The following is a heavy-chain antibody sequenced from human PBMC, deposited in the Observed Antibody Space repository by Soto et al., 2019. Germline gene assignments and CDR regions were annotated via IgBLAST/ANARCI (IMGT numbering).Heavy chain of an antibody. CDR3: ASLPQDIVLVPAAIEDNNWFDP. J-gene: IGHJ5*02. V-gene: IGHV4-39*01. Sequence: PSETLSLTCTVSGGSISSSSYYWGWIRHPPGKGLEWIGSIYYSGSTYYNPSLKSRVTISVDTSKNQFSLKLSSVTAADTAVYYCASLPQDIVLVPAAIEDNNWFDPWGQGTLVTVSS. CDR2: IYYSGST. D-gene: IGHD2-2*02. CDR1: GGSISSSSYY.